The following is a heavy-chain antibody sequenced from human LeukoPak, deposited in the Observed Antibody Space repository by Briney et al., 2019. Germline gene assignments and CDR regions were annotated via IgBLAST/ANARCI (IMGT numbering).Heavy chain of an antibody. D-gene: IGHD3-3*01. V-gene: IGHV3-66*01. CDR1: GFTVSNNY. CDR3: VRDQFS. CDR2: TYSGET. Sequence: AGGSLILSCAASGFTVSNNYMSWVRQAPGRLEWLSVTYSGETQYADSVKGRFTISRDDSKNTLYLQMNSLRAEDTAIYYCVRDQFSWGQGTTVTVSS. J-gene: IGHJ6*02.